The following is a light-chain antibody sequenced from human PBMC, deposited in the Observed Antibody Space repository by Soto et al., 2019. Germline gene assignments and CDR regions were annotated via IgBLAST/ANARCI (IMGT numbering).Light chain of an antibody. Sequence: QCALTQPPSASGSPGQSVTISCTGTSSDVGGYNYVSWYQQHPGKAPKLMIYEVSKRPSGVPDRFSGSKSGNTASLTVSGLQAEDEADYYCSSYAGSNYYVFGTGTKVPS. CDR2: EVS. CDR3: SSYAGSNYYV. CDR1: SSDVGGYNY. V-gene: IGLV2-8*01. J-gene: IGLJ1*01.